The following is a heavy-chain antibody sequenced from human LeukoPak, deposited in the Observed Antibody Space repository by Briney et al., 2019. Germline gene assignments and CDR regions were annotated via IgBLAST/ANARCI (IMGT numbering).Heavy chain of an antibody. D-gene: IGHD6-19*01. Sequence: SETLSLTCAVYGGSFSDYYWSWIRQPPGKGLEWIGEINHSGSTNYNPSLKSRVTISVDTSKNQFSLRLSSVTAADTAVYYCARRAEQWLVPVDYWGQGTLVTVSS. CDR2: INHSGST. CDR3: ARRAEQWLVPVDY. V-gene: IGHV4-34*01. J-gene: IGHJ4*02. CDR1: GGSFSDYY.